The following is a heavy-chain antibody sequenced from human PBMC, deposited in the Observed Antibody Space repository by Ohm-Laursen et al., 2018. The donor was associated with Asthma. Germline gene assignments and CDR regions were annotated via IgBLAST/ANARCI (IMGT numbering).Heavy chain of an antibody. CDR3: TRNWDGYDY. D-gene: IGHD1-1*01. Sequence: SLRLSCAASGFPFTPSYIHWVRQAPGKGLVWVSHINSDGSDTNYADSVKGRFTISRDNAKNTVYLQMNSLGAEDTAVYYCTRNWDGYDYWGQGTLVTVSS. CDR2: INSDGSDT. V-gene: IGHV3-74*01. CDR1: GFPFTPSY. J-gene: IGHJ4*02.